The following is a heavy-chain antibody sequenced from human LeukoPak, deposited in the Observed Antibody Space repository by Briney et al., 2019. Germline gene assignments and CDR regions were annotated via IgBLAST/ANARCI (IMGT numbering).Heavy chain of an antibody. V-gene: IGHV3-11*04. CDR2: ISSSGSTI. J-gene: IGHJ6*03. CDR3: ARDLGGSGSYAVFYYYYYMDV. CDR1: GFTFSDYY. Sequence: GGSLRLSCAASGFTFSDYYMSWIRQAPGKGLEWVSYISSSGSTIYYADSVKGRFTISRDNAKNSLYLQMNSLRAEDTAVYYCARDLGGSGSYAVFYYYYYMDVWGKGTTVTVSS. D-gene: IGHD3-10*01.